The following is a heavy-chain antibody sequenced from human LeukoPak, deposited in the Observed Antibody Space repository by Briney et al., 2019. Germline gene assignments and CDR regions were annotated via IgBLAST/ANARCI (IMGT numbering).Heavy chain of an antibody. D-gene: IGHD5-24*01. CDR3: ATERGDFFDF. CDR1: GFTFRNFA. V-gene: IGHV3-23*01. Sequence: PGRSLRLSGAASGFTFRNFAMSWVRQAPGKGLEWVAAISGSGESPYYADSVKGRFSISRDNSRDILFLHMSSLRVEDTATYYCATERGDFFDFWGQGTLVTVSS. J-gene: IGHJ4*02. CDR2: ISGSGESP.